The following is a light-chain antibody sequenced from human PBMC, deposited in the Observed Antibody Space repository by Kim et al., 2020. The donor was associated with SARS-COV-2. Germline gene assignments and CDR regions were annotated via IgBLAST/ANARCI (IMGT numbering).Light chain of an antibody. CDR2: QDS. CDR1: KLGDKY. CDR3: EAWDSSAGV. V-gene: IGLV3-1*01. J-gene: IGLJ1*01. Sequence: SYELTQPPSVSVSPGQTASITCSGDKLGDKYACWYQQKPGQSPVLVIYQDSRRPSGIPERFSGSNSGNTATLTSSETQAMDEADYYCEAWDSSAGVFGTGTKVTVL.